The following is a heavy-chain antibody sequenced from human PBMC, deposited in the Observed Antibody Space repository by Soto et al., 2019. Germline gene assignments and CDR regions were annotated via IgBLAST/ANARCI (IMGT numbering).Heavy chain of an antibody. V-gene: IGHV4-31*03. J-gene: IGHJ4*02. Sequence: QVQLQESGPGMVKPSQTLSLTCTVSGGSISSGGYYWSWIGQRPGKGLEWIGYIYYSGSTYYNPSLRSRVTISVDTSKNQFSLKLSSVTAADTAVYYCARDSDGRDGYNGQIDYWGQGTLVTVSS. CDR2: IYYSGST. CDR3: ARDSDGRDGYNGQIDY. D-gene: IGHD5-12*01. CDR1: GGSISSGGYY.